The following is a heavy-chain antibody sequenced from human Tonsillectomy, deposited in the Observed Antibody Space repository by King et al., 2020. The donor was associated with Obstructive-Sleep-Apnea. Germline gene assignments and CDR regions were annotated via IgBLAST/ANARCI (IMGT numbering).Heavy chain of an antibody. CDR2: IYHSGST. J-gene: IGHJ4*02. V-gene: IGHV4-38-2*02. D-gene: IGHD3-22*01. Sequence: QLQESGPRLVKPSETLSLTCTVSGYSISSGYYWGWIRQPPGKGLDWIWSIYHSGSTYYNPSLKGRVTISVDTSKNQFSLKLSSVTAADTAVYYCARVTAYYYESSGYYPFDYWGQGTLVTVSS. CDR1: GYSISSGYY. CDR3: ARVTAYYYESSGYYPFDY.